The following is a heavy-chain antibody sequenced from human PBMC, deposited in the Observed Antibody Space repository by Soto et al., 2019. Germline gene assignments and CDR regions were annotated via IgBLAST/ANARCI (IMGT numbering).Heavy chain of an antibody. Sequence: QVQLVQSGAEVKKPGSSVKVSCKASGGTFSSYTISWVRQAPGQVLEWMGRIIPILGIANYAQKFQGRVTITADKSTSTAYMELSSLRCEDTAVYYCASRYDSSDYWGQGTLVTVSS. D-gene: IGHD3-22*01. CDR3: ASRYDSSDY. J-gene: IGHJ4*02. CDR1: GGTFSSYT. CDR2: IIPILGIA. V-gene: IGHV1-69*02.